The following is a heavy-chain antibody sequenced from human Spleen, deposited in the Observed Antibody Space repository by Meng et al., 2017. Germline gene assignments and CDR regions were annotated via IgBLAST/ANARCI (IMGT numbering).Heavy chain of an antibody. V-gene: IGHV3-73*01. J-gene: IGHJ6*03. CDR2: IGTKPKSYAA. D-gene: IGHD6-19*01. CDR1: GVSFSDSD. Sequence: GESLKIACAVSGVSFSDSDIHWVRQASGKGLEWVGRIGTKPKSYAAAYAASVRGRFTISRDDSKNTAYLQMNSLKTEDTAVYYCTIYTSGQSWGKG. CDR3: TIYTSGQS.